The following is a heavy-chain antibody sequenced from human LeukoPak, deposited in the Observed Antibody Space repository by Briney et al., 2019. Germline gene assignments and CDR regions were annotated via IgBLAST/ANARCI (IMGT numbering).Heavy chain of an antibody. CDR3: ARDRYSYGLFDY. CDR2: IYYSGST. D-gene: IGHD5-18*01. CDR1: GGSISSYY. J-gene: IGHJ4*02. Sequence: PSETLSLTCTASGGSISSYYWSWIRQPPGKGLEWIRYIYYSGSTNYNPSLKSRVTISVDTSKNQFSLKLSSVTAADTAVYYCARDRYSYGLFDYWGQGTLVTVSS. V-gene: IGHV4-59*01.